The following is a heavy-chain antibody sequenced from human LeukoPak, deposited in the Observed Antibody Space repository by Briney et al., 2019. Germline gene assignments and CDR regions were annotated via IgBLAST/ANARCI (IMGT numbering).Heavy chain of an antibody. CDR2: VDPEDGET. CDR3: ATGRGISFDWLSPFNWFDP. CDR1: GYTFTDYY. V-gene: IGHV1-69-2*01. Sequence: ASVKVSCEVSGYTFTDYYMHWVQQAPGKGLEWMGLVDPEDGETIYAEKFQGRVTITADTSTDTAYMELSSLRSEDTAVYYRATGRGISFDWLSPFNWFDPWGQGTLVTVSS. J-gene: IGHJ5*02. D-gene: IGHD3-9*01.